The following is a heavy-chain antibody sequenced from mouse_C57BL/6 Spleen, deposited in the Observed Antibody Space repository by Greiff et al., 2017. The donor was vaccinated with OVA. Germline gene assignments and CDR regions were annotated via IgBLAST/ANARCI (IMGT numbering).Heavy chain of an antibody. CDR1: GFTFSDYG. D-gene: IGHD2-5*01. CDR3: ARVPSYYSNYYAMDY. J-gene: IGHJ4*01. Sequence: EVKLVESGGGLVKPGGSLKLSCAASGFTFSDYGMHWVRQAPEKGLEWVAYISSGSSTISYADTVKGRFTISRDNAKNTLFLQMTSLRSEDTAMYYCARVPSYYSNYYAMDYWGQGTSVTVSS. V-gene: IGHV5-17*01. CDR2: ISSGSSTI.